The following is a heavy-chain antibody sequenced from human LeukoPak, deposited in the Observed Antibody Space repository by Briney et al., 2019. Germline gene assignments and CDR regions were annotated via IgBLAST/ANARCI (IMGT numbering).Heavy chain of an antibody. CDR3: AKDESSGWYRE. CDR1: GFTFSSYA. CDR2: ISGSGGST. Sequence: GGSLRLSCAAPGFTFSSYAMSWVRQAPGKGLEWVSPISGSGGSTYYADSVKGRFTISRDNSKNTLYLQMNSLRAEDTAVYYCAKDESSGWYREWGQGTLVTVSS. J-gene: IGHJ4*02. V-gene: IGHV3-23*01. D-gene: IGHD6-19*01.